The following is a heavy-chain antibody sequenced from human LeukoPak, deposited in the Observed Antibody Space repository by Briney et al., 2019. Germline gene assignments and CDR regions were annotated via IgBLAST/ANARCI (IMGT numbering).Heavy chain of an antibody. Sequence: SETLSLTCAVSGGSIRSGGYSWSWIRQPPGKGLEWIGYIYHSGSTYYNPSLKSRVTISVDRSKNQFSLKLSSVTAADTAVYYCASMVRGGNDAFDIWGQGTMVTVSS. CDR1: GGSIRSGGYS. D-gene: IGHD3-10*01. CDR3: ASMVRGGNDAFDI. CDR2: IYHSGST. J-gene: IGHJ3*02. V-gene: IGHV4-30-2*01.